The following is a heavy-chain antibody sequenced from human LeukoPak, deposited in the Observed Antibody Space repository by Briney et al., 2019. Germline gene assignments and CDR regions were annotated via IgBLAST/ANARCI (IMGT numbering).Heavy chain of an antibody. J-gene: IGHJ6*03. CDR2: INHSGST. V-gene: IGHV4-34*01. D-gene: IGHD3-3*01. CDR1: GGSFSGYY. CDR3: AREGRYVLRFLEWPTARYMDV. Sequence: KPSETLSLTCAVYGGSFSGYYWSWIRQPPGKGLEWIGEINHSGSTNYNPSLKSRVTISVDTSKNQFSLKLSSVTAADTAVYYCAREGRYVLRFLEWPTARYMDVWGKGTTVTVSS.